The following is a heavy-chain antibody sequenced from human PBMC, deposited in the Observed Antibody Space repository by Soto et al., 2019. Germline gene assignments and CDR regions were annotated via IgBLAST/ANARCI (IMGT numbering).Heavy chain of an antibody. Sequence: QVQLVQSGAEVKKPGSSVKVSCKASGGTFSSYAISWVRQAPGQGLEWMGGIIPIFGTATYAQKFQGRVTITAHESTSTAYMELSSLRSEDTAVYYCARDGYSSGWSFDYWGQGTLVTVSS. D-gene: IGHD6-19*01. CDR1: GGTFSSYA. CDR3: ARDGYSSGWSFDY. CDR2: IIPIFGTA. J-gene: IGHJ4*02. V-gene: IGHV1-69*12.